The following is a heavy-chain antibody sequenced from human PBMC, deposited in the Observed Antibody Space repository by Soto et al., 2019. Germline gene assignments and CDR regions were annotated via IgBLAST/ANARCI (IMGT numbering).Heavy chain of an antibody. J-gene: IGHJ6*02. V-gene: IGHV5-51*01. CDR2: IYPGDSDT. CDR1: GYTFTNYW. CDR3: ARGDYDILTGYYKSYYGMDV. D-gene: IGHD3-9*01. Sequence: PGESLKISCKGSGYTFTNYWIAWVRQMSGKGLEWMGSIYPGDSDTRYSPSFRGQVTISADKSISTAYLQWSSLKASDTAMYYCARGDYDILTGYYKSYYGMDVWGQGTTVTVSS.